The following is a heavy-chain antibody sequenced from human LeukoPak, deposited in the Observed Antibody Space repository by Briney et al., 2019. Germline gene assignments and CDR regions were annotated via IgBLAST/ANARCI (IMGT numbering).Heavy chain of an antibody. CDR1: GYTFTSYY. CDR2: INPSGGST. D-gene: IGHD3-22*01. Sequence: ASEKVSCKASGYTFTSYYMHWVRQAPGQGLEWMGIINPSGGSTSYAQKFQGRVTMTRDTSTSTVYMELSSLRSEDTAVYYCARDIGDDSSGYYYDYWGQGTLVTVSS. V-gene: IGHV1-46*01. J-gene: IGHJ4*02. CDR3: ARDIGDDSSGYYYDY.